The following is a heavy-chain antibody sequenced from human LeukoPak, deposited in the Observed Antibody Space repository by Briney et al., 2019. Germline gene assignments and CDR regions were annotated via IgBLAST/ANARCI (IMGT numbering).Heavy chain of an antibody. CDR1: GGSITTGNFY. CDR3: PRGRLKTVTNWHFDL. D-gene: IGHD4-17*01. J-gene: IGHJ2*01. Sequence: KTSQTLSLTCAVSGGSITTGNFYWTWVRQPPGKGLEWIGHIYHSGSPNYNPSLKSRILLSVDTSKNQISLNLTSMTAADTAVYYCPRGRLKTVTNWHFDLWGRGTLVTVSS. CDR2: IYHSGSP. V-gene: IGHV4-30-4*01.